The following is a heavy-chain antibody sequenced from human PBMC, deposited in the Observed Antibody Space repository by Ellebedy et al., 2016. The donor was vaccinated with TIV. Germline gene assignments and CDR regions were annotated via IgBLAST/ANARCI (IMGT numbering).Heavy chain of an antibody. J-gene: IGHJ4*02. Sequence: AASVKVSCKASGYTFTSYGISWVRQAPGQGLEWMGWISAYNGNTNYAQKLQGRVTMTTDTSTSTAYMELRSLRSDDTAVFYCAKSGLFGELLYLGYWGQGTLVTVSS. CDR2: ISAYNGNT. D-gene: IGHD3-10*02. CDR1: GYTFTSYG. V-gene: IGHV1-18*01. CDR3: AKSGLFGELLYLGY.